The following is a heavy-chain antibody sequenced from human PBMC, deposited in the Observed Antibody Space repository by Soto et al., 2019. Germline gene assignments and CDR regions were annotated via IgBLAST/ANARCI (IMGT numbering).Heavy chain of an antibody. J-gene: IGHJ3*02. V-gene: IGHV3-7*01. D-gene: IGHD6-19*01. CDR2: IKQDGSDE. Sequence: GGSLRLSCAASGFTFNDYWMNWVRQAPGKGLEWVANIKQDGSDEYYVDSVKGRFTISRDNAKNSLYLQMNSLRAEDTAVYYCARPLGWRDAFDIWGQGTMVTVS. CDR3: ARPLGWRDAFDI. CDR1: GFTFNDYW.